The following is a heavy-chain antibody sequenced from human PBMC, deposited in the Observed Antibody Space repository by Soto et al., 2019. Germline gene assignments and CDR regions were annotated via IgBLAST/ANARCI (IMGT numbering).Heavy chain of an antibody. D-gene: IGHD2-2*01. CDR2: ISSSSSTI. Sequence: PGGALRLSCSAPWFTFCSYSINWGRPAPGKGLEWVSYISSSSSTIYYADSVKGRFTISRDNAKNSLYLQMNSLRAEDTAVYYCAREYCSSTSCLNWFDPWGQGTLVTVSS. CDR3: AREYCSSTSCLNWFDP. CDR1: WFTFCSYS. J-gene: IGHJ5*02. V-gene: IGHV3-48*01.